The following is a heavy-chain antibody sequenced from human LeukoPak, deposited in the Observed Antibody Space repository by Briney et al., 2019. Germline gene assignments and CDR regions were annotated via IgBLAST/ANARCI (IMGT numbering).Heavy chain of an antibody. CDR2: IYHSGST. CDR1: GYSISSGYY. V-gene: IGHV4-38-2*01. J-gene: IGHJ3*02. CDR3: ARPVTTLGLDAFDI. Sequence: SETLSLACAVSGYSISSGYYCGWIRQPPGKGLEWIGSIYHSGSTYYNPSLKSRVTISVDTSKNQFSLKLSSVTAADTAVYYCARPVTTLGLDAFDIWGQGTMVTVSS. D-gene: IGHD4-17*01.